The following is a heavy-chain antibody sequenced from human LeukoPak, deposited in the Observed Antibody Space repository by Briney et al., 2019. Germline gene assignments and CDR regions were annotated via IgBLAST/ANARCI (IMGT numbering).Heavy chain of an antibody. CDR2: ISGSGGST. V-gene: IGHV3-23*01. J-gene: IGHJ4*02. CDR1: GFTFSSYA. CDR3: ARTTYYYGSGSYAPDYFDY. D-gene: IGHD3-10*01. Sequence: GGSLRLSCAASGFTFSSYAMSWVRQAPGKGLEWVSAISGSGGSTYYADSVKGRFTISRDNSKNTLYLQMNSLRAEDTAVYYCARTTYYYGSGSYAPDYFDYWGQGTLVTVSS.